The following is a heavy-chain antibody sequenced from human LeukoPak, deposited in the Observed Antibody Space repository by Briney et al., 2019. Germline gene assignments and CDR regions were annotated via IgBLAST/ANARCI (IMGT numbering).Heavy chain of an antibody. CDR2: VHLDGRT. J-gene: IGHJ4*02. D-gene: IGHD6-25*01. V-gene: IGHV4-4*02. Sequence: SETLSLTCGVSGGSVSSTNWWTWIRQPPGKGLEWIGEVHLDGRTNFNPSLKRRLTMSVDLSENHVSLKLTSVTAADTAVYYCAREGGFYRPLDYSGQGTLVTVSS. CDR3: AREGGFYRPLDY. CDR1: GGSVSSTNW.